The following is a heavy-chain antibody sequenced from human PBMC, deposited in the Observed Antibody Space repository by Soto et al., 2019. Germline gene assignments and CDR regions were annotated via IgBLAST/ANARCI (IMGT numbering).Heavy chain of an antibody. CDR2: IYYSGST. J-gene: IGHJ5*02. D-gene: IGHD3-10*01. Sequence: KPSETLSLTCTVSGGSISSSSYYWGWIRQPPGKGLEWIGSIYYSGSTYYNPSLKSRVTISVDTSKNQFSLKLSSVTAADTAVYYCASLTMVRGVSCWFDPWGQGTLVTVSS. V-gene: IGHV4-39*01. CDR1: GGSISSSSYY. CDR3: ASLTMVRGVSCWFDP.